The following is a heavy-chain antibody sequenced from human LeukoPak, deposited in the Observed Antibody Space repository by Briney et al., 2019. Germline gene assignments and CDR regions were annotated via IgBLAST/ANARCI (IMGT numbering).Heavy chain of an antibody. J-gene: IGHJ5*02. D-gene: IGHD1-1*01. V-gene: IGHV4-4*09. CDR1: GGSISSYY. CDR2: IYTSGST. Sequence: SETLSLTCTVSGGSISSYYWSWIRQPPGKGLEAIGYIYTSGSTNYNSSLKSRVTISVDTSKNQFSLKLSSVTAADTAVYYCARRKSTGGNNWFDPWGQGTLVTVSS. CDR3: ARRKSTGGNNWFDP.